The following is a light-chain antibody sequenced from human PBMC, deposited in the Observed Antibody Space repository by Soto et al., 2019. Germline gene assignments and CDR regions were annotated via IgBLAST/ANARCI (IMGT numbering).Light chain of an antibody. CDR2: GAS. Sequence: EVEMTQSPATLSVSPGERATLSCRASQSVSSNLAWYQHKPGQAPTLLIYGASTRATGIPARFSGSGSGTEFTLTISSLQSEDFAVYYCQQYDNWPPWTFAQGTKVEIK. V-gene: IGKV3-15*01. CDR3: QQYDNWPPWT. J-gene: IGKJ1*01. CDR1: QSVSSN.